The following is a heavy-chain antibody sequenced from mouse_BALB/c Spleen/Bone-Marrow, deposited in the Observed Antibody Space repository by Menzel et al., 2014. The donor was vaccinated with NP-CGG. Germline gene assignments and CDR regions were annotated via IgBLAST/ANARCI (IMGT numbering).Heavy chain of an antibody. CDR1: GYSFTSYW. D-gene: IGHD1-2*01. V-gene: IGHV1S126*01. CDR2: IDPYDSET. Sequence: VKVVESGPQVVRPGASVKISCKASGYSFTSYWMHWVKQRPGQGLEWIGLIDPYDSETRLNQKFKDKATLTVDKSSSTAFMRLTSPASEDSAVYYCARVGVRLPGYFDYWGQGTSLTVSS. CDR3: ARVGVRLPGYFDY. J-gene: IGHJ2*02.